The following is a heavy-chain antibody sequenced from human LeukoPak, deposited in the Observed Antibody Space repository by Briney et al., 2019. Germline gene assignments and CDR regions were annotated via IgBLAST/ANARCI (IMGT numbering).Heavy chain of an antibody. CDR1: GYTFTGYY. Sequence: ASVKVSCKASGYTFTGYYMHWVRQAPGQGLEWTGWINPNSGGTNYAQKFQGRVTMTRDTSISTAYMELSRLRSDDTAVYYCARWGAQLWQHFDYWGQGTLVTVSS. CDR3: ARWGAQLWQHFDY. D-gene: IGHD5-18*01. CDR2: INPNSGGT. J-gene: IGHJ4*02. V-gene: IGHV1-2*02.